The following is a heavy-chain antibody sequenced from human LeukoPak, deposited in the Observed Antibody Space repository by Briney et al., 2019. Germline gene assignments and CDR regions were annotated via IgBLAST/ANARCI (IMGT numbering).Heavy chain of an antibody. D-gene: IGHD3-22*01. CDR3: ARASTYYYDSRGYYLLPFFDY. CDR2: IYYSGST. CDR1: GGSISSYY. J-gene: IGHJ4*02. Sequence: PSETLSLTCTVSGGSISSYYWSWIRQPPGKGLEWIGYIYYSGSTNYNPSLKSRVTMSVDTSKNQFSPKLSSVTAADTAVYYCARASTYYYDSRGYYLLPFFDYWGQGTLVTVSS. V-gene: IGHV4-59*01.